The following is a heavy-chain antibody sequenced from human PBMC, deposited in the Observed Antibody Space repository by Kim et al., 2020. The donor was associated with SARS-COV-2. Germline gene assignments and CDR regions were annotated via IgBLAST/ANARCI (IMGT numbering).Heavy chain of an antibody. V-gene: IGHV3-74*01. D-gene: IGHD1-26*01. Sequence: YADSVKGRFTLSRDNAKSSLDRQMNSLGAEDTAVYYCASRRYTRTYYYFGYWGQGTLVTVSS. CDR3: ASRRYTRTYYYFGY. J-gene: IGHJ4*02.